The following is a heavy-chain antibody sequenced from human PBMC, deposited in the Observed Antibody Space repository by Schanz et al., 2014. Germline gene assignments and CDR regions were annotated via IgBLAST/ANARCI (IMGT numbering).Heavy chain of an antibody. CDR3: ARGTRERLLLRSWQFAFDI. V-gene: IGHV4-34*01. J-gene: IGHJ3*02. D-gene: IGHD3-22*01. CDR2: IYHSGST. CDR1: GFTFSDHY. Sequence: VQLVESGGGLVQPGGSLRLSCAASGFTFSDHYMDWVRQAPGKGLEWIGEIYHSGSTNYNPSLKSRVTMSVDTSKNQISLKLRSVTAADTAVYYCARGTRERLLLRSWQFAFDIWGQGTMVTVSS.